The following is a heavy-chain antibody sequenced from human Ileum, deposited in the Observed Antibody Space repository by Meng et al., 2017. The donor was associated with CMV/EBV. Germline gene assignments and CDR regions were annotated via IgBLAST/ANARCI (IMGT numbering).Heavy chain of an antibody. D-gene: IGHD3-3*01. V-gene: IGHV3-74*01. CDR1: GFTFSSYW. CDR2: ISTDGSVT. Sequence: GGSLRLSCAASGFTFSSYWMHWARQVPGKELVWISRISTDGSVTNYADSVKGRFTISRDNAKNTLYLQMNSLRVEDTAIYYCVRDLISGVVPLGYWGQGKLVNGAS. J-gene: IGHJ4*02. CDR3: VRDLISGVVPLGY.